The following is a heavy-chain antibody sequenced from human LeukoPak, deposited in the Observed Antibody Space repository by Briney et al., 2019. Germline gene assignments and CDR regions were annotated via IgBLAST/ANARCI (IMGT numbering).Heavy chain of an antibody. CDR3: ALGIAVAGTGD. Sequence: GGSLRLSCAASGFTVSSNYMSWVRQAPGKGLEWVSVIYSGGSTYYADSVKGRFTISRDNAKNSLYLQMNSLRAEDTAVYYCALGIAVAGTGDWGQGTLVTVSS. CDR2: IYSGGST. V-gene: IGHV3-66*02. D-gene: IGHD6-19*01. CDR1: GFTVSSNY. J-gene: IGHJ4*02.